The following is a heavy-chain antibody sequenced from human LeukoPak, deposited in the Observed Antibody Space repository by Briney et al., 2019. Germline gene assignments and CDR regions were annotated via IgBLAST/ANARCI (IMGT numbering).Heavy chain of an antibody. Sequence: ASVKVSCKASGYTFTSYGISWVRQAPGQGLEWMGWISAYNGNTNYAQKLQGRVTMTTDTSTSTAYMELRSLRSDDTAVYYCARVLSPIAVVTYYFDYWGQGTLVTVSS. CDR3: ARVLSPIAVVTYYFDY. CDR2: ISAYNGNT. D-gene: IGHD6-19*01. CDR1: GYTFTSYG. J-gene: IGHJ4*02. V-gene: IGHV1-18*01.